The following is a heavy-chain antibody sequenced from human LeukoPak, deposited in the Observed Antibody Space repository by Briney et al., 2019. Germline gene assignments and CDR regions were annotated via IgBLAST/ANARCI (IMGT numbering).Heavy chain of an antibody. CDR3: ARARRDGYNSVGFQH. CDR1: GFTFSTYS. Sequence: PGGSLRLSCAASGFTFSTYSMSWVRQAPGKGLEWVSVISSPSDYIHYADSVKGRFTISRDNSKNTLYLQMNSLRAEDTAVYYCARARRDGYNSVGFQHWGQGTLVTVSS. J-gene: IGHJ1*01. CDR2: ISSPSDYI. V-gene: IGHV3-21*04. D-gene: IGHD5-24*01.